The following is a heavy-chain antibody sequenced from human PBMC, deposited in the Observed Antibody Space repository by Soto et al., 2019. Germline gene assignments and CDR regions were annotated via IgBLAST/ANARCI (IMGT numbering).Heavy chain of an antibody. CDR1: GGSITNFH. CDR3: AAYDSEGYFDY. Sequence: SETLSLTCTVSGGSITNFHWSWIRQPPGKGLEWIGYIYYSGSTNYNPSLKSRVTMSIDTSKNQFSLKMISVTASDTAAYYCAAYDSEGYFDYWGQGALVTVSS. J-gene: IGHJ4*02. V-gene: IGHV4-59*01. D-gene: IGHD3-9*01. CDR2: IYYSGST.